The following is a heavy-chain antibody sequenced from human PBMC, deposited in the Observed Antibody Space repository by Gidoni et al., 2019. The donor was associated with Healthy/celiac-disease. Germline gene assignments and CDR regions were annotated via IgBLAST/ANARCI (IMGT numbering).Heavy chain of an antibody. CDR3: AKTLRFLEWLPLGY. CDR1: GFTFSSYG. Sequence: QVQLVESGGGVVQPGRSLRLSCAASGFTFSSYGMHWVRQAPGKGLEWVAVISYDGSNKYYADSVKGRFTISRDNSKNTLYLQMNSLRAEDTAVYYCAKTLRFLEWLPLGYWGQGTLVTVSS. CDR2: ISYDGSNK. V-gene: IGHV3-30*18. D-gene: IGHD3-3*01. J-gene: IGHJ4*02.